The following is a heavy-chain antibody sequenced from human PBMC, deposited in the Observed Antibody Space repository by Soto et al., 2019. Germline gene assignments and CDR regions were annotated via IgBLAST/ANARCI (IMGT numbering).Heavy chain of an antibody. V-gene: IGHV3-30*18. CDR3: AKDQSTGEIDY. CDR1: GFTFSSNA. D-gene: IGHD3-10*01. Sequence: QAHLVESGGGVVQSGGSLRLSCAASGFTFSSNAMHWVRQAPDKGLEWMAFISYDGSNTYYADSVRGRFTISRENSKNTLFLEMNSLRPEDTAVYYCAKDQSTGEIDYWGQGTLVTVSS. J-gene: IGHJ4*02. CDR2: ISYDGSNT.